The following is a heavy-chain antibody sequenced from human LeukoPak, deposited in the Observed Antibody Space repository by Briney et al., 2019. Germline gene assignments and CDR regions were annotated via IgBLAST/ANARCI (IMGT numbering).Heavy chain of an antibody. CDR2: ISRTSESI. D-gene: IGHD6-19*01. CDR3: ANGRSSSGALQHDY. V-gene: IGHV3-21*04. Sequence: PGGSLRLSCAASGFTFNTYSMSWVRQAPGKGLEWVSIISRTSESIFYADSVKGRFTISRDNAKNSLYLQMNGLRAEDTALYFCANGRSSSGALQHDYWGQGTLVTVSS. CDR1: GFTFNTYS. J-gene: IGHJ4*02.